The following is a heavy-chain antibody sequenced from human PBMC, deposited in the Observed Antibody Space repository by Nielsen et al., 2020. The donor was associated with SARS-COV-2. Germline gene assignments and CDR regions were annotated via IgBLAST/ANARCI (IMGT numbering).Heavy chain of an antibody. CDR2: IYYSGST. Sequence: SETLSLTCTVSGGSISSSSYYWGWIRQPPGKGLEWIGSIYYSGSTYYNPSLKSRVTISVDTSKNQFSLKLSSVTAADTAVYYCARVHYGDYVNWFDPWGQGTLVTVSS. CDR3: ARVHYGDYVNWFDP. D-gene: IGHD4-17*01. V-gene: IGHV4-39*01. CDR1: GGSISSSSYY. J-gene: IGHJ5*02.